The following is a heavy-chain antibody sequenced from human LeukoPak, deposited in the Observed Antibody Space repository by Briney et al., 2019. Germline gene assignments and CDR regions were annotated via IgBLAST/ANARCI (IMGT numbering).Heavy chain of an antibody. CDR2: IYYSGST. D-gene: IGHD6-19*01. Sequence: PSETLSLTCTVSGGSISSYYWSWIRQPPGKGLEWIGYIYYSGSTNYNPSLKSRVTISVDTSKNQFSLKLSSVTAADTAVYYCARAGGGGGWPDAFDIWGQGTMVTVSS. V-gene: IGHV4-59*01. J-gene: IGHJ3*02. CDR3: ARAGGGGGWPDAFDI. CDR1: GGSISSYY.